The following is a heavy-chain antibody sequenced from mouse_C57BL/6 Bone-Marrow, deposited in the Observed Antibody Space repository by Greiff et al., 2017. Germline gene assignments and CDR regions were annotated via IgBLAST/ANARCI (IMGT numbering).Heavy chain of an antibody. V-gene: IGHV14-2*01. CDR3: ARSIYYGYVPWFAY. D-gene: IGHD2-2*01. CDR1: GLNIKDYY. Sequence: EVKVVESGAELVKPGASVKLSCTASGLNIKDYYMHWVKQRTEQGLEWIGRIDPEDGETKYAPKFQGKATITADTSSNPAYLQLSSLTSEDTAVYYCARSIYYGYVPWFAYWGQGTLVTVSA. CDR2: IDPEDGET. J-gene: IGHJ3*01.